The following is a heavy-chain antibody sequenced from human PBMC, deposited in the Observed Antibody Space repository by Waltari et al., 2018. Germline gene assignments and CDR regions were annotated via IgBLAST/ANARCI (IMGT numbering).Heavy chain of an antibody. V-gene: IGHV3-9*01. J-gene: IGHJ4*02. CDR1: GFTFDDYA. CDR3: AKVRRSSGWYYFDY. Sequence: EVQLVESGGGLVQPGRSLRLSCAASGFTFDDYAMHWVRQAPGKGLEWVSGISWNSGSIGYADSVKGRLTISRDNAKNSLYLQMNSLRAEDTALYYCAKVRRSSGWYYFDYWGQGTLVTVSS. CDR2: ISWNSGSI. D-gene: IGHD6-19*01.